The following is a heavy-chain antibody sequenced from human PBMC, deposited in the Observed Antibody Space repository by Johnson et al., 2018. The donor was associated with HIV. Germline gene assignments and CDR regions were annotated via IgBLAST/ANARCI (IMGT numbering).Heavy chain of an antibody. CDR2: INWNGGST. Sequence: VQLVESGGGLVQPGGSLRLSCAASGFTFSSYWMHWVRQAPGKGLVWVSGINWNGGSTTYADSVRGRFTVSRDNAKSSLYLQMNSLRAEDTALYFCARDPVFCAGGTCYSNVFDIWGQGTMVTVSS. D-gene: IGHD2-15*01. CDR3: ARDPVFCAGGTCYSNVFDI. V-gene: IGHV3-74*03. J-gene: IGHJ3*02. CDR1: GFTFSSYW.